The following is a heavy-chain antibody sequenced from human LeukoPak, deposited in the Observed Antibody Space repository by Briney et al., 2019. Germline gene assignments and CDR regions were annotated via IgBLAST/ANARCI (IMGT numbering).Heavy chain of an antibody. V-gene: IGHV4-59*08. Sequence: KSSETLSLTCTVSGGSIRSYHWSWFRQTPGKGLEWIGHIYYTGNTNYNPSLKSRVTISVDTSKDQISLKLSSVTAADTAVYYCARHRFASPLDSWGQGTLVTVSS. CDR2: IYYTGNT. J-gene: IGHJ4*02. CDR3: ARHRFASPLDS. D-gene: IGHD2-21*01. CDR1: GGSIRSYH.